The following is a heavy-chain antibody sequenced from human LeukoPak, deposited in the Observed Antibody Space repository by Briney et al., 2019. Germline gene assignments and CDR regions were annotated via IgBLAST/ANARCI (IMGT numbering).Heavy chain of an antibody. CDR3: ARHIYGAGSPTGGAFDV. J-gene: IGHJ3*01. D-gene: IGHD3-10*01. CDR2: IDSDGTTT. CDR1: GFTFSNYW. Sequence: GGSLRLSCAASGFTFSNYWIHWVRQVPGKGLVWVSRIDSDGTTTRYADSVKGRFTISRDNAKNTVYLQMNSLTAEDKAVYYCARHIYGAGSPTGGAFDVWGQGTMVTVSS. V-gene: IGHV3-74*01.